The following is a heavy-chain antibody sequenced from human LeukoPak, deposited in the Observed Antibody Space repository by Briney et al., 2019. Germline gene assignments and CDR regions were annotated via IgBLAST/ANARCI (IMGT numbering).Heavy chain of an antibody. J-gene: IGHJ6*03. V-gene: IGHV5-51*01. CDR1: GYSFTSYW. D-gene: IGHD6-13*01. CDR2: LYPGDSDP. Sequence: GESLKISCKGSGYSFTSYWIGWVRQMPGKGVEWMGNLYPGDSDPRYSPSFQGQVTISADKSISTAYLQWSRLKASDTAMYYCARPRIAAAGNVYYMDVWGKGTTVTVSS. CDR3: ARPRIAAAGNVYYMDV.